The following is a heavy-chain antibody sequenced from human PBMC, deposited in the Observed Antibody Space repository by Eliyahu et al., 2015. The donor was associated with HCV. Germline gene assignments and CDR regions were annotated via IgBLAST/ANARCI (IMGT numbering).Heavy chain of an antibody. V-gene: IGHV3-53*01. CDR1: XIXVSSNY. Sequence: EVQLVESGGGLIQPXGSLRLSCXASXIXVSSNYMXWVRQAPGKGVEWVSVIYRGGSTYYADSVKGRFTISRDNSENTLYLQMHSLRAEDTAVYYCARGQGPRGMDVWGQGTTVTVSS. CDR3: ARGQGPRGMDV. CDR2: IYRGGST. J-gene: IGHJ6*02.